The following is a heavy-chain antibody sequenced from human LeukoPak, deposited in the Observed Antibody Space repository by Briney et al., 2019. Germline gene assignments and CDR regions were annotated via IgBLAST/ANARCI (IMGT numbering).Heavy chain of an antibody. V-gene: IGHV1-69*06. CDR3: ARGWDYDSGGRPTAYVY. CDR2: IIPIFGTA. D-gene: IGHD3-22*01. J-gene: IGHJ4*02. CDR1: GGTFSNYA. Sequence: SVKVSCQASGGTFSNYAINWVRPAPGQGLEWMGGIIPIFGTANYAQKFQGRVTITADKSTSTVYMELNSLKSEDTAVYYCARGWDYDSGGRPTAYVYWGQGTLVTVSS.